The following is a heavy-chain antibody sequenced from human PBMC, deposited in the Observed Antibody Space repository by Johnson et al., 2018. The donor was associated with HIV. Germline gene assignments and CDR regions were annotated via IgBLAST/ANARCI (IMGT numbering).Heavy chain of an antibody. D-gene: IGHD2-8*01. CDR1: GFTVSNNY. J-gene: IGHJ3*02. V-gene: IGHV3-66*01. CDR3: ARDGNAGDGSNGVGYNDAVDI. CDR2: IYSGGHT. Sequence: VQLVESGGGLVQPGESLRLSCAASGFTVSNNYMHWVRQAPGKGLEWVYVIYSGGHTYYADSVKGRFIISRDNFKNTLYLQLNSLRAEDTAVYYCARDGNAGDGSNGVGYNDAVDIWGEGIMVTVCS.